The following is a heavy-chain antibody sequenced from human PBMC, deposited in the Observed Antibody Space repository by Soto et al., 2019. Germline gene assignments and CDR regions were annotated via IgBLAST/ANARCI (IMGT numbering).Heavy chain of an antibody. D-gene: IGHD3-16*01. CDR2: MNPNSGNT. V-gene: IGHV1-8*01. CDR1: GYTFTSYD. CDR3: ARGGVRRRDV. J-gene: IGHJ6*02. Sequence: QVQLVQSGAEVKKPGASVKVSCKASGYTFTSYDINWVRQATGQGLEWMGWMNPNSGNTGYAQKFQSRVTTTRNTSRNTACMERSSVRSEDTAVDYCARGGVRRRDVWGQGTTVTVS.